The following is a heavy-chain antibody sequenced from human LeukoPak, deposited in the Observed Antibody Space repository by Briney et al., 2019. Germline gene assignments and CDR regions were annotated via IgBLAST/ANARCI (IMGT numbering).Heavy chain of an antibody. Sequence: GGSLRLSCAASGFTFSSSAMTWVRQAPGKGLEWVSSISDSGGYTYYADSVKGRFTISRDNSKNTLYLQMNSLGAEDTAVYYCAKSPLAYCSGSSCHLYFDYWGQGTLVTVSP. CDR1: GFTFSSSA. D-gene: IGHD2-15*01. J-gene: IGHJ4*02. CDR3: AKSPLAYCSGSSCHLYFDY. V-gene: IGHV3-23*01. CDR2: ISDSGGYT.